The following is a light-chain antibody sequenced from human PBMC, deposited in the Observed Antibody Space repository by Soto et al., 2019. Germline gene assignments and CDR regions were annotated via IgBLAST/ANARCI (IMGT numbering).Light chain of an antibody. CDR3: AVWDDSLDGWV. J-gene: IGLJ3*02. CDR2: NNN. V-gene: IGLV1-44*01. CDR1: SSNIGSHV. Sequence: QSVLTQPPSASGTPGQRVTNSCSGSSSNIGSHVVYWYQQLAGTAPKLLMYNNNQRPSGVPDRFSGSKSGTSASLAISGLQSEDEADYYCAVWDDSLDGWVFGGGTKLTVL.